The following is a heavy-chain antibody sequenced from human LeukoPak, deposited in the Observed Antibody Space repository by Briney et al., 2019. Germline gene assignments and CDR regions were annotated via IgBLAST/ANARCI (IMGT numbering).Heavy chain of an antibody. CDR1: GGSFSGYY. Sequence: SETLSLTCAVYGGSFSGYYWSWIRQPPGKGLEWIGEINHSGSTNYNPSLKSRVTISVYTSKIKFALKLSSVTSADTAVYYCAKSNGYGLVDIWGQGTMVTVSS. CDR2: INHSGST. D-gene: IGHD3-10*01. V-gene: IGHV4-34*01. CDR3: AKSNGYGLVDI. J-gene: IGHJ3*02.